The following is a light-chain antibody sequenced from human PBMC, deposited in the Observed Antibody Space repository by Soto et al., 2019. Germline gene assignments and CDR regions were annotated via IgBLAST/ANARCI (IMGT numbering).Light chain of an antibody. CDR2: GAS. J-gene: IGKJ1*01. Sequence: IVLAQSPGTVSLSPGESATLSCRASQSVSSSFLAWYQQEAGQAPRLLIYGASRRATGIPDRFSGSGSGTDFTLTISRLEPEDFAVYYCQQYVSSPWAFGQGTKVDIK. V-gene: IGKV3-20*01. CDR1: QSVSSSF. CDR3: QQYVSSPWA.